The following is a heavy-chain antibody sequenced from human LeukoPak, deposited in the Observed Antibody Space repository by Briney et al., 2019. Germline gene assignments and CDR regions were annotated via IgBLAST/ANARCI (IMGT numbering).Heavy chain of an antibody. CDR1: GYTFTCYY. V-gene: IGHV1-2*02. D-gene: IGHD2-2*01. CDR2: INPNSGGT. J-gene: IGHJ4*02. Sequence: ASVKVSCKSSGYTFTCYYMHWVRQAPGQGLEWMGWINPNSGGTNYAQKFQGRVTMTRYTSISTAYMELSRLRSDDTAVYYCARGGIRVVPAAMMISWGYFDYWGQGTLVTVSS. CDR3: ARGGIRVVPAAMMISWGYFDY.